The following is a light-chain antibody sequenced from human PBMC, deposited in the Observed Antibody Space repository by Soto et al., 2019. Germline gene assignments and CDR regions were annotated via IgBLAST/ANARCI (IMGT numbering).Light chain of an antibody. CDR1: QSISSW. J-gene: IGKJ1*01. CDR3: QQYNSWT. Sequence: DIQMTQSPSTLSASVGDRVTITCRASQSISSWLAWYQQKPGKAPNLLIYKASSLESGVPSRFSGSGSGTEFTLTISSLQPDDFATYYCQQYNSWTFDQGTKVEIK. V-gene: IGKV1-5*03. CDR2: KAS.